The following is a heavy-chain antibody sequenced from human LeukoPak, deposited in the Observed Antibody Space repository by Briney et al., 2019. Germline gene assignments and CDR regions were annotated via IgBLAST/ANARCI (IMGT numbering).Heavy chain of an antibody. CDR3: ASKWVTYYYNSSYYHYPTDVFDI. D-gene: IGHD3-22*01. Sequence: ASVKVSCKASGHTFTGYYMHWVRQAPEQGLEWMGWINANSGGTNYAQKFQGRVTMTRDTSISTAYMELSRLRSDDTAVYYCASKWVTYYYNSSYYHYPTDVFDIWGQGTMVTVSS. CDR1: GHTFTGYY. CDR2: INANSGGT. V-gene: IGHV1-2*02. J-gene: IGHJ3*02.